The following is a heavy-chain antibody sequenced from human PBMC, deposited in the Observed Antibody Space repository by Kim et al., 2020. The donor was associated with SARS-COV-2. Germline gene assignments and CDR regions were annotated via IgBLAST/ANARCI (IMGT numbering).Heavy chain of an antibody. CDR2: INGGDGGT. V-gene: IGHV1-3*01. Sequence: ASVKVSCKASGYTFTDYFIHWVRQAPGQGLECMGWINGGDGGTRYSQKFQGRVTFTRDTSATTAYMELSSLRSEDTAVYYCARGSHSGYIPHWGRGTLVTVSS. CDR3: ARGSHSGYIPH. J-gene: IGHJ4*02. D-gene: IGHD2-21*01. CDR1: GYTFTDYF.